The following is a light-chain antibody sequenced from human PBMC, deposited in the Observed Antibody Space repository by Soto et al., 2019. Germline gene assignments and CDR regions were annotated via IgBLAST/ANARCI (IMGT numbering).Light chain of an antibody. V-gene: IGKV3-15*01. J-gene: IGKJ1*01. Sequence: EIVMTQSPATLSVSPGERATLSCRASQSVSSNLAWYQQKPGQAPRLLIYGASTRATGIPARFSGSGSGTDFTLPISSLQSEDFAVYYCQQYSNWPPWTFGQGTKVDIK. CDR3: QQYSNWPPWT. CDR2: GAS. CDR1: QSVSSN.